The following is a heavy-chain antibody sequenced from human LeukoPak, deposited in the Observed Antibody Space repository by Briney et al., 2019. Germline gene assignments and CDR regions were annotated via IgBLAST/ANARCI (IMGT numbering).Heavy chain of an antibody. J-gene: IGHJ4*02. CDR1: GFTFSSYA. D-gene: IGHD6-19*01. V-gene: IGHV3-30-3*01. CDR3: APLAVAGTPRDY. Sequence: GGSLRLSCAASGFTFSSYAMHWVRQAPGKGLEWVAVISYDGSNKYYADSVKGRFTISRDNSKNTLYLQMNSLRAEDTAVYYCAPLAVAGTPRDYWGQGTLVTVSS. CDR2: ISYDGSNK.